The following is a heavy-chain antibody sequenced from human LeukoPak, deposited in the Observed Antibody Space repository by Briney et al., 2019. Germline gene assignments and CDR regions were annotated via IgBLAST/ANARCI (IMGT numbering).Heavy chain of an antibody. V-gene: IGHV3-21*04. CDR3: ARVRVGGSGWSPPSD. D-gene: IGHD6-19*01. CDR1: GFTFSSYS. J-gene: IGHJ4*02. Sequence: PGRSLRLSCAASGFTFSSYSMNWVRQAPGKGLEWVSSISSSSSYIYYADSVKGRFTISRDNAKNSLYLQMNSLRAEDTAVYYCARVRVGGSGWSPPSDWGQGTLVTVSS. CDR2: ISSSSSYI.